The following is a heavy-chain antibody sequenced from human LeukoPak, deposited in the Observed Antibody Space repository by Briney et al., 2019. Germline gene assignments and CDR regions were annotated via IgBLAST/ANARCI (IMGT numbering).Heavy chain of an antibody. CDR2: IYSGGST. J-gene: IGHJ4*02. V-gene: IGHV3-66*02. CDR1: GFTVSSNY. CDR3: ARGRPYCGGDCYLGY. Sequence: GSLRLSCAASGFTVSSNYMSWVRQAPGKGLEWVSVIYSGGSTYYADSVKARFTISRDNSKNTLNLQMNSLRAEGTAVYYCARGRPYCGGDCYLGYWGQGTLVTVSS. D-gene: IGHD2-21*02.